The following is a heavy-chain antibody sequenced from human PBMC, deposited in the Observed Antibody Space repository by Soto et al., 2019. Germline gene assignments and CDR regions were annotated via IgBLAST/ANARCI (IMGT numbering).Heavy chain of an antibody. D-gene: IGHD3-10*01. CDR1: GFTFSRYA. V-gene: IGHV3-30-3*01. J-gene: IGHJ6*04. CDR2: ISYDGSKK. Sequence: GGSLRLSCAASGFTFSRYAMHWVRQTPGKGLEWVTVISYDGSKKYYADSVKGRFTISRDSSKNTLYLQMNSLRAEDTAVYYCARDITMVRGANYFYGMDVWGKGTAVTSP. CDR3: ARDITMVRGANYFYGMDV.